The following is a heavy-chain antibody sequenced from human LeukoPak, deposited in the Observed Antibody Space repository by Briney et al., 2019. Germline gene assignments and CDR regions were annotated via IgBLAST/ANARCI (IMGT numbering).Heavy chain of an antibody. J-gene: IGHJ4*02. Sequence: GGPLRLSCAASGFTFSSYGTHWVRQAPGKGLEWVAFIRYDGSEKYYADSVKGRFTISKDNSKNTLYLQMNSLRVEDTAVYYCAARDFWSGPASDYWGQGTLVTVSS. CDR3: AARDFWSGPASDY. CDR1: GFTFSSYG. V-gene: IGHV3-30*02. D-gene: IGHD3-3*01. CDR2: IRYDGSEK.